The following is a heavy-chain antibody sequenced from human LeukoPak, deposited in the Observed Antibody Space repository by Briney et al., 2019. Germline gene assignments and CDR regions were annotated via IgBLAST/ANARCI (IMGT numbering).Heavy chain of an antibody. CDR2: IIPIFGTA. Sequence: SVKVSCKASGGTFSSYAISWVRQAPGQGLEWMGRIIPIFGTANYAQKFQGRVTITTDEPQSTAYMERSGLRSEDTAVYYCARSIRSGYYLDYWGQGTLVTVSS. CDR3: ARSIRSGYYLDY. J-gene: IGHJ4*02. V-gene: IGHV1-69*05. D-gene: IGHD3-22*01. CDR1: GGTFSSYA.